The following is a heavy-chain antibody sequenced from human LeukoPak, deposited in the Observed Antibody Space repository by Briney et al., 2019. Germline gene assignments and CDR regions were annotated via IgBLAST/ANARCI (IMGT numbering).Heavy chain of an antibody. CDR3: TTRRQDGC. CDR1: GFTFSDAW. V-gene: IGHV3-15*01. D-gene: IGHD6-25*01. J-gene: IGHJ4*02. Sequence: GGSLRLSCVASGFTFSDAWMSWVRQAPGRGLEWVGRIKIKIDGGTIDYGAPVKGSFTISRDDSRNTLYLQMNSLKTEDTAVYYCTTRRQDGCWGQGTLVTVS. CDR2: IKIKIDGGTI.